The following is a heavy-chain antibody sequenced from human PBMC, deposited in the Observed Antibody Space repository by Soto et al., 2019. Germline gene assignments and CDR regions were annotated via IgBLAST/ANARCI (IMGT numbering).Heavy chain of an antibody. CDR2: IIPLFGTA. J-gene: IGHJ4*02. CDR1: GGTFSSFG. Sequence: QVQLVQSGAEVKKPGSSVKVSCKASGGTFSSFGFNWVRQAPGQGLAWMGGIIPLFGTANYAEKFQGRVTISADEGTSTASMEFIGMRSEDTAIYYWASDRSVDGYNSSSFDYWGQGPLVTVS. D-gene: IGHD5-12*01. V-gene: IGHV1-69*01. CDR3: ASDRSVDGYNSSSFDY.